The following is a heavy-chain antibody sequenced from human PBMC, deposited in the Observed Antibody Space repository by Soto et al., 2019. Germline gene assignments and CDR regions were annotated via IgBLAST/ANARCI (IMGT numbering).Heavy chain of an antibody. Sequence: SETLSLTCTVSGGSISSSSYYWGWIRQPPGKGLEWIGSIYYSGSTYYNPSLKSRVTISVDTSKNQFSLKLSSVTAAYTAVYYCARHRVRVYCSSTSCYQTHYGMDVWGQGTTVTVS. CDR1: GGSISSSSYY. J-gene: IGHJ6*02. D-gene: IGHD2-2*01. V-gene: IGHV4-39*01. CDR3: ARHRVRVYCSSTSCYQTHYGMDV. CDR2: IYYSGST.